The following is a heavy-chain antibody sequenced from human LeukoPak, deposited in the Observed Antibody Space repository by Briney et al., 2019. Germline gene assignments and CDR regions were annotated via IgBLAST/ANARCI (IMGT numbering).Heavy chain of an antibody. J-gene: IGHJ5*02. CDR3: ARPGYCRGGSCLGCFDP. CDR2: ISSDSNTI. CDR1: GFTFSTYS. D-gene: IGHD2-15*01. Sequence: GGSPRLSCAASGFTFSTYSMNWVRQAPGKGLEWLSYISSDSNTIYYADSVKGRFTISRDNTENSLYLQMNSLRAEDTAVYYCARPGYCRGGSCLGCFDPWGQGTLVTVSS. V-gene: IGHV3-48*01.